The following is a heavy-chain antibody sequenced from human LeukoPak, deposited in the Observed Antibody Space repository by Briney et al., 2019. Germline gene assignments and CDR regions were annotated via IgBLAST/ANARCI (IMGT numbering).Heavy chain of an antibody. D-gene: IGHD2-21*02. J-gene: IGHJ5*02. V-gene: IGHV4-34*01. CDR3: ARFLVYCGGDCYSGWFDP. Sequence: SETLSLTCGVYGGSFSGYYWSWIRQPPGKGLEWIGEINDSGSTNYNPSLKSRATISADTSKNQFSLKLSSVTAADTAVYYCARFLVYCGGDCYSGWFDPWGQGTLVTVSS. CDR2: INDSGST. CDR1: GGSFSGYY.